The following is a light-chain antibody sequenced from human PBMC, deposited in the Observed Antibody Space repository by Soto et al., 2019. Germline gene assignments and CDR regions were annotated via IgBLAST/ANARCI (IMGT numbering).Light chain of an antibody. CDR2: DVS. CDR1: SSDVGGYNY. J-gene: IGLJ2*01. CDR3: CSYAGSHFL. Sequence: QSAQTQPRSVSGSPGQSVTISCTGTSSDVGGYNYVSWYQQHPGKAPKLMIYDVSQRPSGVPDRFSGSKSGNTASLTISGLQAEDEADYYCCSYAGSHFLFGGGTKLTVL. V-gene: IGLV2-11*01.